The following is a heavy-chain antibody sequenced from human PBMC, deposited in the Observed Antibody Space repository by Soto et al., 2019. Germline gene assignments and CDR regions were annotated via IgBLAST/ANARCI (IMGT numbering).Heavy chain of an antibody. Sequence: EVQLLESGGGLVQPGGSLRLSCAASGFTFSSYAMTWVRQAPGKGLQGVSGISGPGGTTYYADSVKGRSTISRDNSKSTLYLQVNNLRAEDTAIYYCAKSISFGGVIAYTLDYWGQGALVTVSS. V-gene: IGHV3-23*01. J-gene: IGHJ4*02. CDR2: ISGPGGTT. CDR3: AKSISFGGVIAYTLDY. D-gene: IGHD3-16*01. CDR1: GFTFSSYA.